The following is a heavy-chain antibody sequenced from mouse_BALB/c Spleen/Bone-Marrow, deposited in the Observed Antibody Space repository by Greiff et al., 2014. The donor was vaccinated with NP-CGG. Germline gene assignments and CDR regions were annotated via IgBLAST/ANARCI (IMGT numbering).Heavy chain of an antibody. J-gene: IGHJ2*01. V-gene: IGHV1-9*01. CDR1: GYTFSSYW. D-gene: IGHD2-14*01. CDR2: ILPGSGST. Sequence: VQLQQSGTELLKPGASMKISCKATGYTFSSYWIEWVKQRPGHGLEWIGEILPGSGSTNYNEKFKGKATFTADTSSKTAYMQLSSLTSEDSAVYYCARTKNRYDGYSDYWGQGTTRTVSS. CDR3: ARTKNRYDGYSDY.